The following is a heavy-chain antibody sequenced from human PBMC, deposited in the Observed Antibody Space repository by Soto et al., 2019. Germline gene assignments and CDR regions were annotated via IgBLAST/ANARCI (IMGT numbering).Heavy chain of an antibody. CDR1: GGSISSGGYY. J-gene: IGHJ5*02. CDR3: ARDQGYYYDTRGWFDP. Sequence: QVQLQESGPGLVKPSQTLSLTCTVSGGSISSGGYYWSWIRQHPGKGLEWIGYIYYSGSTYYNPSLKSRVTIAVDTSKNQFSLKLSSVTAADTAVYYCARDQGYYYDTRGWFDPWGQGTLVTVSS. CDR2: IYYSGST. D-gene: IGHD3-22*01. V-gene: IGHV4-31*03.